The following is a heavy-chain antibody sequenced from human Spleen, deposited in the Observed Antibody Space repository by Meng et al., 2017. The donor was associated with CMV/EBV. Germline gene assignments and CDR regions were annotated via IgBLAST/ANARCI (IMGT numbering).Heavy chain of an antibody. D-gene: IGHD6-6*01. V-gene: IGHV4-4*02. CDR2: VSDSGRA. CDR1: GGSITNSNW. J-gene: IGHJ6*02. CDR3: ARDRLGGMDV. Sequence: SETLSLTCAVSGGSITNSNWWSWVRRPPGKGLEWIGEVSDSGRANYNPSLKGRVAISVDKSTNQFSLKLSSVTAADTAVYYCARDRLGGMDVWGQGTTVTVSS.